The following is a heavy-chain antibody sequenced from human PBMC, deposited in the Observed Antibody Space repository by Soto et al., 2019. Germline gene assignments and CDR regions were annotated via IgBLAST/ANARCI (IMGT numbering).Heavy chain of an antibody. CDR2: INPDSGAT. D-gene: IGHD2-8*01. V-gene: IGHV1-2*02. Sequence: QVQLVQSGAELKKPGASVKVSCKASGYTLTDYYIHWVRQAPGQGLERMGWINPDSGATKSTQKFQASVTMTRDTSISTAYMELTRLRSDDTAVYYCARGGCTDGVCTYYFDYWGQGTLITVSS. CDR3: ARGGCTDGVCTYYFDY. J-gene: IGHJ4*02. CDR1: GYTLTDYY.